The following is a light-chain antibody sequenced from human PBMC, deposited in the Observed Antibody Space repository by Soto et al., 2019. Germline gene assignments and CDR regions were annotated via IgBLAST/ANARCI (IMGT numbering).Light chain of an antibody. V-gene: IGKV3-15*01. CDR3: QHHHKWPLT. J-gene: IGKJ4*01. Sequence: ERVMPQSPATLSVSPGEGATLPCTASESTNNDLAWCKQKPGQAPMLLIYAATTRATGFPARFSGSGSVTEFSLTISSLQSEDFAVYYCQHHHKWPLTFGGGTKVDFK. CDR1: ESTNND. CDR2: AAT.